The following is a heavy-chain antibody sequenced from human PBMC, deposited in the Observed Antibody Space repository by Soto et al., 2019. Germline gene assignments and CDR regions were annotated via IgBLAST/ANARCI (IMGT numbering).Heavy chain of an antibody. CDR2: ISAYNGNT. D-gene: IGHD5-18*01. CDR1: GYTFTSYD. CDR3: ARSENSYGQNDY. V-gene: IGHV1-18*01. J-gene: IGHJ4*02. Sequence: ASVKVSCKASGYTFTSYDISWVRQAPGQGLEWMGWISAYNGNTNYAQKLQGRVTMTTDTSTSTAYMELRSLRSDDTAVYYCARSENSYGQNDYWGQGTLVTVSS.